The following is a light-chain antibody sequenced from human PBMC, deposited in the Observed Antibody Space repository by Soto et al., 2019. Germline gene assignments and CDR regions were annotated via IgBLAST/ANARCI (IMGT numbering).Light chain of an antibody. Sequence: QSVLTQPPSVSGAPGQRVTNSCTGSSSNIGAGYDVHWYLQLPGTAPKLLIYGNTNRPSGVPDRFSGSKSGSSASLAITGLQAEDEADYYCQSHDSSLHASVFGTGTKVTVL. V-gene: IGLV1-40*01. CDR3: QSHDSSLHASV. CDR1: SSNIGAGYD. CDR2: GNT. J-gene: IGLJ1*01.